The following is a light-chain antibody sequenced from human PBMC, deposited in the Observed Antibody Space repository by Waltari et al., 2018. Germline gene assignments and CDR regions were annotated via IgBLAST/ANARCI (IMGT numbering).Light chain of an antibody. V-gene: IGKV1-5*03. CDR1: QTIETC. CDR2: RAS. Sequence: DIQMTQSPSILSASVGDRDTIPCRASQTIETCLAWYQQKPGKVPKLLIFRASTLRREFPSRFSGSGSGTDFTLTISSLQADDFATYYCQQYKINPASFGLGTKLEIK. CDR3: QQYKINPAS. J-gene: IGKJ1*01.